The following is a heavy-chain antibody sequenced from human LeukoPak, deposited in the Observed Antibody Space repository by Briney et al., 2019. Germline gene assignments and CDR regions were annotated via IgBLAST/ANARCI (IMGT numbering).Heavy chain of an antibody. CDR2: IYSSGIT. J-gene: IGHJ4*02. CDR1: GGSIISYY. CDR3: ARVGLTTVTGGDY. D-gene: IGHD4-17*01. Sequence: SETLSLTCTVSGGSIISYYWSWIRQPAGKGLEWIGRIYSSGITDYNPSLKSRVTISVDTSKNQFSLKLSSVTAADTAVYYCARVGLTTVTGGDYWGQGTLVTVSS. V-gene: IGHV4-4*07.